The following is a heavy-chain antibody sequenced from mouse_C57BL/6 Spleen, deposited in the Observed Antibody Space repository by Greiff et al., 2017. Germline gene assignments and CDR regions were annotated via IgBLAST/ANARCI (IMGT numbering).Heavy chain of an antibody. CDR3: ARSRGRYYGSTYYFDY. J-gene: IGHJ2*01. V-gene: IGHV1-81*01. CDR1: GYTFTSYG. CDR2: IYPRSGNT. D-gene: IGHD1-1*01. Sequence: QVQLQQSGAELARPGASVKLSCKASGYTFTSYGISWVKQRTGQGLEWIGEIYPRSGNTYYNEKFKGKATLTADKSSSTAYMELRSLTSEDSAVXFCARSRGRYYGSTYYFDYWGQGTTLTVSS.